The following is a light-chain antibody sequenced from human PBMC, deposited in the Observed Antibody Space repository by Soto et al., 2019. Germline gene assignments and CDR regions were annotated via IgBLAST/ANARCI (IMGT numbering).Light chain of an antibody. V-gene: IGKV4-1*01. CDR1: DKLLYSSDNKNY. Sequence: IVHSQPSNSLPPSFGGGTTMDIKSSDKLLYSSDNKNYLSWYQQRLGQPPRLLFCWASTRESGVPARFSGSGSGTHFTLTITSLQAEDVAVYYCQQYYSSPPTFGQGTKVDIK. CDR3: QQYYSSPPT. J-gene: IGKJ1*01. CDR2: WAS.